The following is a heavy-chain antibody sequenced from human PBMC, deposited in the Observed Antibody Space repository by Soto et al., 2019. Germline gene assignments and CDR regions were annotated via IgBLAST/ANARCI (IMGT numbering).Heavy chain of an antibody. CDR3: ARSAGRLDY. V-gene: IGHV4-59*01. CDR2: IYYSGST. Sequence: SETLSLTCTVSGGSISSYYWSWIRQPPGKGLEWIGYIYYSGSTNYNPSLKSRVTISVDTSKNQFSLKLSSVTAADTAVYYCARSAGRLDYWGQGTLVTVSS. J-gene: IGHJ4*02. CDR1: GGSISSYY.